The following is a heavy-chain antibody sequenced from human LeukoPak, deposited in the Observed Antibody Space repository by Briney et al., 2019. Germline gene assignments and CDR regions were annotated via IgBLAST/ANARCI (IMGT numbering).Heavy chain of an antibody. CDR2: ISTSGDNT. CDR3: SKDHSSNWLCYFDS. J-gene: IGHJ4*02. Sequence: GGSLRLSCVATGFAFSSYGMSWVRQAPGKGLEWVSGISTSGDNTHYADSVKGRFTISRDNSKNTLYLQMNSLRAEDTAIYYCSKDHSSNWLCYFDSRGQGTLVTVSS. CDR1: GFAFSSYG. V-gene: IGHV3-23*01. D-gene: IGHD6-13*01.